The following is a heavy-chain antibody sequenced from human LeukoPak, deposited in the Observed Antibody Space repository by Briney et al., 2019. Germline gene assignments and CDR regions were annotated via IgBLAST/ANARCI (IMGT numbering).Heavy chain of an antibody. CDR2: IYSSGST. J-gene: IGHJ4*02. Sequence: SSETLSLTCIVSSGSIRGYYWTWIRQSAGQGLEWIGRIYSSGSTSYHPSLKSRFTLSVDTSKNQFSLKLNSVTAADTAVYYCARESGSYSRIDYWGQGTLVTVSS. CDR3: ARESGSYSRIDY. D-gene: IGHD1-26*01. CDR1: SGSIRGYY. V-gene: IGHV4-4*07.